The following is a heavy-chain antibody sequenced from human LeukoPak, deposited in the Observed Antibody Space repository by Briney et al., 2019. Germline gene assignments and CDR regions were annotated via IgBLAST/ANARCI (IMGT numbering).Heavy chain of an antibody. J-gene: IGHJ4*02. CDR3: AREIQWLVLSNDY. CDR2: VSYDGSNK. CDR1: GFTFTSYA. D-gene: IGHD6-19*01. Sequence: GGSLRLSCAASGFTFTSYAMHWVRQAPGKGLEWVAVVSYDGSNKYYADSVKGRFTISRDNSKNTLYLQMNSLRVEDTAVYYCAREIQWLVLSNDYWGQGTLVTVSS. V-gene: IGHV3-30-3*01.